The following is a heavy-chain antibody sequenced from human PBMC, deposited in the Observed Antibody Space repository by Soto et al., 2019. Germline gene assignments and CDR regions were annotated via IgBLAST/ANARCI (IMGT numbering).Heavy chain of an antibody. D-gene: IGHD6-19*01. V-gene: IGHV3-30*18. CDR1: GFTFSSYG. CDR3: ANLFSGWYEFDY. Sequence: PGWSLRLSCAASGFTFSSYGMHWVRQAPGKGLEWVAVISYDGSNKYYADSVKGRFTISRDNSKNTLYLQMNSLRAEDTAVYYCANLFSGWYEFDYWGQGTLVTVSS. CDR2: ISYDGSNK. J-gene: IGHJ4*02.